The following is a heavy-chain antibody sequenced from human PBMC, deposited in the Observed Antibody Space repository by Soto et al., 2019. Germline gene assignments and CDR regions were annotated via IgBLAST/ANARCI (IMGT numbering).Heavy chain of an antibody. V-gene: IGHV3-23*01. CDR3: CKPARPVEDSTLAKYYYFYMHV. CDR1: GFPFSDYA. J-gene: IGHJ6*03. CDR2: ISGSGENT. D-gene: IGHD6-6*01. Sequence: EVRLLESGGGLVQPGGSLSLSCAASGFPFSDYAMAWVRLAPGKGLEWISAISGSGENTYYADSVKGRFTISRDNSKNTLHLQLSSRRAGDTALYFCCKPARPVEDSTLAKYYYFYMHVWGTGTAVTVSS.